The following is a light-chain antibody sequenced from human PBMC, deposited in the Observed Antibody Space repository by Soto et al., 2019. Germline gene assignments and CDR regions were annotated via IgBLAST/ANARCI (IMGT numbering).Light chain of an antibody. CDR1: QSISSN. CDR3: QQYNDSPPT. Sequence: EIVMTQSPATLSVSPGERGTLSCRASQSISSNLAWYQQKPGQAPRILIYDASNRDTGIPARFSGSGSGTDFTLTISSLEPEDFAIYCCQQYNDSPPTFGQGTKVDIK. J-gene: IGKJ1*01. CDR2: DAS. V-gene: IGKV3D-15*01.